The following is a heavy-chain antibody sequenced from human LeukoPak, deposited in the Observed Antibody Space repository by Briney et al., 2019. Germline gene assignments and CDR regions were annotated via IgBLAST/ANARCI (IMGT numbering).Heavy chain of an antibody. CDR3: ARDNSVEDTAWWFDP. V-gene: IGHV1-46*01. Sequence: GASVKVSCKASGYTFTSYYMHWVRQAPGRGLEWMGIINPSGGSTSYAQKFQGRVTMTRDTSTSTVYMELSSLRSEDTAVYYCARDNSVEDTAWWFDPWGQGTLVTVSS. D-gene: IGHD4-23*01. J-gene: IGHJ5*02. CDR1: GYTFTSYY. CDR2: INPSGGST.